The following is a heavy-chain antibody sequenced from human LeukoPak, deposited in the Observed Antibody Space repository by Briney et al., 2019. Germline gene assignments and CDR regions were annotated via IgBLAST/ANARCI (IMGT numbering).Heavy chain of an antibody. J-gene: IGHJ6*03. CDR2: INHSGST. D-gene: IGHD3-22*01. Sequence: SETLSLTCAVYGGSFSGYYWSWIRQPPGKGLEWIGEINHSGSTNYNPSLKSRVTISVDTSKNQFSLKLSSVTAADTAVYYCARVDSSGYLGHYYYYYYMDVWGKGTTVTVSS. V-gene: IGHV4-34*01. CDR1: GGSFSGYY. CDR3: ARVDSSGYLGHYYYYYYMDV.